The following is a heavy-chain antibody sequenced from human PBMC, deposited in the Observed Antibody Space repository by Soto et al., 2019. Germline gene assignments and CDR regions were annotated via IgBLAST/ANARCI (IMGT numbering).Heavy chain of an antibody. V-gene: IGHV1-69*05. J-gene: IGHJ6*02. Sequence: QVQLVQSGAEVKKPGSSVKVSCKASGGTFSSYAISWVRQAPGQGLEWMGGIIPILGTANYAQKFQGRVRITSEETARSADRVLRSLRSEDTAVYYCACHVPAAGYYFGMDVWGRGTKVTVSS. D-gene: IGHD2-2*01. CDR1: GGTFSSYA. CDR3: ACHVPAAGYYFGMDV. CDR2: IIPILGTA.